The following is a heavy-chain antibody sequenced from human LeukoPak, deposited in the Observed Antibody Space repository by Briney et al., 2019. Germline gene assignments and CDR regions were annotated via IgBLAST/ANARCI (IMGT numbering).Heavy chain of an antibody. D-gene: IGHD4-17*01. CDR2: ISSSGSNI. CDR3: ARENDYGDRPFDH. Sequence: PGGSLRLSCAASGFTFSSYEMNWVRLAPGKGLEWVSYISSSGSNIYYADSVKGRFTISRDNAKNSLYLQMSNLRAEDTAVYYCARENDYGDRPFDHWGQGTLVTVSS. V-gene: IGHV3-48*03. CDR1: GFTFSSYE. J-gene: IGHJ4*02.